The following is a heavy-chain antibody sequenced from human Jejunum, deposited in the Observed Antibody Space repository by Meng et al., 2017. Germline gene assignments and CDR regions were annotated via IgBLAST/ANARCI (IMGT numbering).Heavy chain of an antibody. CDR2: INHSGST. D-gene: IGHD3-10*01. CDR3: ARYGGSGSYWHFDP. J-gene: IGHJ2*01. Sequence: QVQRQQWGAGLLKPSETWSLTCAGYGGTFSGYYWTWIRQPPGKGLEWIGEINHSGSTNYNPSLKSRVTMSIDTSKIQFSLKLSSVTAADAAVYYCARYGGSGSYWHFDPWGRGTLVTVSS. V-gene: IGHV4-34*01. CDR1: GGTFSGYY.